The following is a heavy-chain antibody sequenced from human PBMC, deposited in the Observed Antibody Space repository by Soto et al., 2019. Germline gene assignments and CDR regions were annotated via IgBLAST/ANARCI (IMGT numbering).Heavy chain of an antibody. CDR3: ARLGSTSWLNGMDV. V-gene: IGHV1-8*01. CDR1: GYTFTSYD. Sequence: WASVKVSCKSSGYTFTSYDINWVRQATGQGLEWMGWMNPNSGNTGYAQKFQGRVTMTRNTSISTAYMELSSLRSEDTAVYYCARLGSTSWLNGMDVWRQGTTVTVSS. J-gene: IGHJ6*02. D-gene: IGHD2-2*01. CDR2: MNPNSGNT.